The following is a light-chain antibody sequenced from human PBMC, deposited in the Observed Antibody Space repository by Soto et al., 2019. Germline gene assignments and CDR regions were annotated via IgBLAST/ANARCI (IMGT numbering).Light chain of an antibody. CDR3: QQYATSSPP. CDR1: QSISSW. V-gene: IGKV1-5*01. CDR2: GAS. J-gene: IGKJ2*01. Sequence: DIQMTQSPSTLSASVGDRVTITCRASQSISSWLAWYQQRTREAPKLLIYGASSLESGVPSRFSGGRSGTEFTLTISSLQPTHVATYYCQQYATSSPPFGQGTKLEI.